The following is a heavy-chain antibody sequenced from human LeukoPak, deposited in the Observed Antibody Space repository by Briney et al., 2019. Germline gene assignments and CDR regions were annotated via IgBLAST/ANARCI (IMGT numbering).Heavy chain of an antibody. V-gene: IGHV4-31*03. CDR3: ATADWESFYFDS. CDR2: PSYSEGT. J-gene: IGHJ4*02. Sequence: SETLSLTCTVSGGSVSRGGYYWNWIRQHPGKGLEWIGFPSYSEGTYYNPSLMSRITISVDRSQNQFSLKMRDVTAADTAVYFCATADWESFYFDSWGQGVLVAVSS. CDR1: GGSVSRGGYY. D-gene: IGHD1-26*01.